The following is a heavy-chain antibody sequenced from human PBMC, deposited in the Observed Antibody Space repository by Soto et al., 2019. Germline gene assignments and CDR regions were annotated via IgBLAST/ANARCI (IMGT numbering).Heavy chain of an antibody. D-gene: IGHD3-16*02. V-gene: IGHV4-59*01. CDR3: ARVDGDYIWGNYRSRWFDP. Sequence: QVQLQESGPGLVKPSETLSLTCIVSGGSISSYSWSWIRQPPGRGLEWIGYIYHSGSTNYNPSLKSRVTISVDTSKNQFSLKLNSVTAADTAVYYCARVDGDYIWGNYRSRWFDPWGQGTLVTVSS. J-gene: IGHJ5*02. CDR1: GGSISSYS. CDR2: IYHSGST.